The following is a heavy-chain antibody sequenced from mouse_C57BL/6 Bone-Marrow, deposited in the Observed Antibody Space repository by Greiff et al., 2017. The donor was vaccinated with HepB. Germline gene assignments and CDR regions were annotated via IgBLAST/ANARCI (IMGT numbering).Heavy chain of an antibody. D-gene: IGHD1-1*01. Sequence: EVQLQQSGPGLVKPSQSLSLTCSVTGYSITSGYYWNWIRQFPGNKLEWMGYISYDGSNNYNPSLKNRISITRDTSKNQFFLKLNSVTTEDTATYYCARYSSYGAMDYWGQGTSVTVSS. CDR3: ARYSSYGAMDY. V-gene: IGHV3-6*01. CDR2: ISYDGSN. J-gene: IGHJ4*01. CDR1: GYSITSGYY.